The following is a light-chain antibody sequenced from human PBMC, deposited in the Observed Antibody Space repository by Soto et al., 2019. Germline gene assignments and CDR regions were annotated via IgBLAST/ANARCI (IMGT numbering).Light chain of an antibody. J-gene: IGKJ5*01. CDR1: QSVSGTY. Sequence: VVLTQSPGTLFLSPGDTATLSCRASQSVSGTYLAWYQQKPSQAPRLLIYGASSRATGIPDRFSGSGSGTDFPLTINRLEPEDFAVYYCHLYGNSLYTFGQGTRLEIK. V-gene: IGKV3-20*01. CDR2: GAS. CDR3: HLYGNSLYT.